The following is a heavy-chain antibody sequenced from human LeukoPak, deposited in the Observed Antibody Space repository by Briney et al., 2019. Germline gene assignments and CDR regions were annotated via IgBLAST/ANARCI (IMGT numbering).Heavy chain of an antibody. CDR1: GFTFSSYS. CDR3: ARDVVGATFDY. V-gene: IGHV3-48*04. CDR2: ISSSSSTI. J-gene: IGHJ4*02. Sequence: GGSLRLSCAASGFTFSSYSMNWVRQAPGKGLEWVSYISSSSSTIYYADSVKGRFTISRDNAKNSLYLQMNSLRAEDTAVHYCARDVVGATFDYWGQGTLVTVSS. D-gene: IGHD1-26*01.